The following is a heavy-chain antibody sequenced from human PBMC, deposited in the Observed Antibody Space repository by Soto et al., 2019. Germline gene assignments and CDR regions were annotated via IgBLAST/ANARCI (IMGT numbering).Heavy chain of an antibody. J-gene: IGHJ6*02. D-gene: IGHD5-12*01. CDR3: ARGGDVNYYHGMDV. CDR2: ISAYNGKT. CDR1: GYTFTSYG. Sequence: QVQLVQSGGAVKKPGASVKLSCTASGYTFTSYGISWVRQAPGQGLEWMGWISAYNGKTNYAQNVQGRVTMTTDPSTRTAYMDLRSLRSDDTAVYYCARGGDVNYYHGMDVWGQGTTVTVSS. V-gene: IGHV1-18*01.